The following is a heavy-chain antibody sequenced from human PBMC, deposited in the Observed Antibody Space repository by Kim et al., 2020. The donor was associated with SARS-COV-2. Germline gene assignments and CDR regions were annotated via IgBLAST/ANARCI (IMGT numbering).Heavy chain of an antibody. CDR2: ICGSGGST. V-gene: IGHV3-23*01. CDR3: AKYPSSSECSYYVYY. J-gene: IGHJ4*01. CDR1: GFTFSSDA. D-gene: IGHD6-13*01. Sequence: GGSLRLSCAASGFTFSSDAMSCVLQAPGKGLEWVSAICGSGGSTYYADSLKGRFTISRDNSKTTLSLQMNSLRAEDTAVYYFAKYPSSSECSYYVYYWG.